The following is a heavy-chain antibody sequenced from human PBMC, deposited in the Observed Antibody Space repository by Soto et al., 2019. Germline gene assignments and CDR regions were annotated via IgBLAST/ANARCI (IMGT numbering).Heavy chain of an antibody. CDR1: GGSISSGGYY. J-gene: IGHJ6*02. Sequence: SETLSLTCTVSGGSISSGGYYWSWIRQHPGKGLEWIGYIYYSGSTYYNPSLKSRVTISVDTSKNQFSLKLSSVTAADTAVYYCAREPRVVVVAATQNYYYGMDVWGQGTTVTVSS. V-gene: IGHV4-31*03. D-gene: IGHD2-15*01. CDR2: IYYSGST. CDR3: AREPRVVVVAATQNYYYGMDV.